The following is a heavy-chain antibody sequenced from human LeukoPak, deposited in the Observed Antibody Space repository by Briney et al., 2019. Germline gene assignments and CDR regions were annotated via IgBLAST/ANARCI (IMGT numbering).Heavy chain of an antibody. Sequence: HPGGSLRLSCAASGFTFSSYVMNWVRQAPGKGLEWVSAISGSGGSTYYADSVKGRFTISRDNSKNTLYLQMNSLRAEDTAVYYCAKGDYDFWSGYYLKVDYWGQGTLVTVSS. D-gene: IGHD3-3*01. CDR1: GFTFSSYV. CDR2: ISGSGGST. J-gene: IGHJ4*02. V-gene: IGHV3-23*01. CDR3: AKGDYDFWSGYYLKVDY.